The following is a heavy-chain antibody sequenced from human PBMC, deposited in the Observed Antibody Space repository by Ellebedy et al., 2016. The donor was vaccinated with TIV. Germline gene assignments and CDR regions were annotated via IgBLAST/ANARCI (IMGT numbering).Heavy chain of an antibody. CDR3: ARDDSDYGIDAFDI. J-gene: IGHJ3*02. V-gene: IGHV3-11*05. Sequence: FTLSRDNAKNTLYLQMTSLRAEDTAVYYCARDDSDYGIDAFDIWGHGTMVTVSA. D-gene: IGHD4-17*01.